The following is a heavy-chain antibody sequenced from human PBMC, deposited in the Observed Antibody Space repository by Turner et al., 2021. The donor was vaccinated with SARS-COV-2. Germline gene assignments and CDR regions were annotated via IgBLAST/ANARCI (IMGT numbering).Heavy chain of an antibody. CDR1: GFTFSSYA. J-gene: IGHJ6*02. Sequence: QVQLVESGGGVVQPGRPLRLSCAASGFTFSSYAMHWVRQAQGKGLELVAVISYDGSNKYYADSVKGRFTISRDNSKNTLYLQMNSLRAEDTAVYYCARDHWGNVVVVTANHYYYGMDVWGQGTTVTVSS. CDR2: ISYDGSNK. D-gene: IGHD2-21*02. V-gene: IGHV3-30-3*01. CDR3: ARDHWGNVVVVTANHYYYGMDV.